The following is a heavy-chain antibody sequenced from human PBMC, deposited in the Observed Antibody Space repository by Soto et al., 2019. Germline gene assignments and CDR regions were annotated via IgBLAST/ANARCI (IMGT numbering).Heavy chain of an antibody. CDR1: GYSFTSYW. J-gene: IGHJ6*02. D-gene: IGHD2-8*01. V-gene: IGHV5-51*01. CDR2: IYPGDSDT. CDR3: ARHRFEVYAMVYYYYGMDV. Sequence: GESLKISCKGSGYSFTSYWIGWVRQMPGKGLEWMGIIYPGDSDTRYSPSFQGQVTISADKSISTAYLQWSSLKASDTAMYYCARHRFEVYAMVYYYYGMDVWGQGTMVTSP.